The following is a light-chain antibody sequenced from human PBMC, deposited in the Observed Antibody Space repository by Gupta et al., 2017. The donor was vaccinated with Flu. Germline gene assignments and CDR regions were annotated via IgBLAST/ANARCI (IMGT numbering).Light chain of an antibody. CDR1: NIGRDS. V-gene: IGLV3-21*02. CDR2: EDR. J-gene: IGLJ3*02. Sequence: GGNNIGRDSVHWYQQKSGQAPVLVVYEDRFRPSGIPERFSGSNSANTATLTISRAEAGDEADYYCQVWDSSSDQWVFGGGTKVTVL. CDR3: QVWDSSSDQWV.